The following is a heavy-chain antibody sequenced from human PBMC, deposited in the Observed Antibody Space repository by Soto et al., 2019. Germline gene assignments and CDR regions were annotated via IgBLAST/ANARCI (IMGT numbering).Heavy chain of an antibody. J-gene: IGHJ4*02. CDR2: ISYDGSEK. D-gene: IGHD3-10*01. CDR1: GFPFTSYG. Sequence: QVPLVESGGGVVQPGRSLRLSCAASGFPFTSYGMHWVREGPDKGLEWVAIISYDGSEKYYADSVKGRFTISRDNSKNTLYLQMNSLRPEDTALYYCVGGQYYFDYRGQGTLVIVSS. CDR3: VGGQYYFDY. V-gene: IGHV3-30*03.